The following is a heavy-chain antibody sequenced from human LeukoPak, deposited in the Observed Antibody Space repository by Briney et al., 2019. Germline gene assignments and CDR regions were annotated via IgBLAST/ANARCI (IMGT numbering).Heavy chain of an antibody. CDR2: IKSKTDGGTI. V-gene: IGHV3-15*05. D-gene: IGHD3-10*01. CDR3: TTVTLRPVGL. J-gene: IGHJ4*02. Sequence: GGSLRLSCAASGYSFTNAWMSWVRQAPGKGLEWVGRIKSKTDGGTIDYAAPVKGRFTISRDDSKNTLFLQMNSLKIEDTAVYYCTTVTLRPVGLWGQGTLVTVSS. CDR1: GYSFTNAW.